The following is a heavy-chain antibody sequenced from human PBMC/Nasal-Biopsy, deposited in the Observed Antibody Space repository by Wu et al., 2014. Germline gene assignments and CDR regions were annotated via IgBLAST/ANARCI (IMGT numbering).Heavy chain of an antibody. CDR1: YW. J-gene: IGHJ4*02. CDR3: ARDWTDAVDY. V-gene: IGHV3-7*03. Sequence: YWMSWVRQAPGKGLEWVANIKQDGSEKYYVDSVKGRFTISRDNAKNSLYLQMNSLRAEDTAVYYCARDWTDAVDYWGQGTLVTVSS. CDR2: IKQDGSEK. D-gene: IGHD1-1*01.